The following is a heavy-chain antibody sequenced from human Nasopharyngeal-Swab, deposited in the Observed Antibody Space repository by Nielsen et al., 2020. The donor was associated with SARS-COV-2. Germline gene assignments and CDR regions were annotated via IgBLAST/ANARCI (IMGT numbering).Heavy chain of an antibody. D-gene: IGHD3-10*01. CDR3: ARQKTEYYGSGSVNWFDP. CDR1: GGSISSSSYY. Sequence: SETLSLTCTVSGGSISSSSYYWGWIRQPPGKGLEWIGSIYYSGSTYYNPSLKSRVTISVDTSKNQFSLKLSSVTPADTAVYYCARQKTEYYGSGSVNWFDPWGQGTLVTVSS. V-gene: IGHV4-39*01. CDR2: IYYSGST. J-gene: IGHJ5*02.